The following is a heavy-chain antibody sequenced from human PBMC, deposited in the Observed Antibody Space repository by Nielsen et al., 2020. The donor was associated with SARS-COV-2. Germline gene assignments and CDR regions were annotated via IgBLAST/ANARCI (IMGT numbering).Heavy chain of an antibody. CDR1: DGSISNYY. J-gene: IGHJ5*02. CDR3: ARRIVSIRRVGADNWFDP. D-gene: IGHD5/OR15-5a*01. CDR2: IYYTGST. Sequence: SDTLSLTCTISDGSISNYYWNWIRQAPGKALEWIGYIYYTGSTYYNPSLQSRLTISLDTSKNQFSLRLSSVTAADTAVYYCARRIVSIRRVGADNWFDPWGQGTLVTVSS. V-gene: IGHV4-59*08.